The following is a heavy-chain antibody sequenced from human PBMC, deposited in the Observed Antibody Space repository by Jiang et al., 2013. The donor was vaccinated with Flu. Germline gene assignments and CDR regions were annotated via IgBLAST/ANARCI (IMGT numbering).Heavy chain of an antibody. CDR1: GFTFGDYA. V-gene: IGHV3-49*05. CDR3: TRGKLKDIVATTYFDY. J-gene: IGHJ4*02. Sequence: GGGLVKPGRSLRLSCTASGFTFGDYAMSWFRQAPGKGLEWVGFIRSKAYGGTTEYAASVKGRFTISRDDSKSIAYLQMNSLKTEDTAVYYCTRGKLKDIVATTYFDYWGQGTLVTVSS. D-gene: IGHD5-12*01. CDR2: IRSKAYGGTT.